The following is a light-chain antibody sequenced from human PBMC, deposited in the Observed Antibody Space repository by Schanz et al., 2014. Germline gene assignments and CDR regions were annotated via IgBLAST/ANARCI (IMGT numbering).Light chain of an antibody. J-gene: IGKJ3*01. V-gene: IGKV1-39*01. CDR2: AAS. CDR3: QQSYSTPGEVT. Sequence: DIQMTQSPSSLSASVGDRVTITCRARQSISSYLNWYQQKPGKAPKLLIYAASSLQSGVPSRFSGSGSGTDFDHTISSLQREDFASYYWQQSYSTPGEVTFGPGTKVDIK. CDR1: QSISSY.